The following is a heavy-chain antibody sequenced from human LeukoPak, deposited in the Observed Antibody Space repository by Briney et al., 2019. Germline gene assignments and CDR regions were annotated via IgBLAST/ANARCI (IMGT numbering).Heavy chain of an antibody. CDR3: ARKYCSSTSCSWFDP. Sequence: GASVKVSCKASGYTFTSYAVHWVRQAPGQRLEWMGWINAGNGNTKYSQKLQGRVTITRDTSASTAYMELSSLRSEDTAVYYCARKYCSSTSCSWFDPWGQGTLVTVSS. V-gene: IGHV1-3*01. D-gene: IGHD2-2*01. J-gene: IGHJ5*02. CDR2: INAGNGNT. CDR1: GYTFTSYA.